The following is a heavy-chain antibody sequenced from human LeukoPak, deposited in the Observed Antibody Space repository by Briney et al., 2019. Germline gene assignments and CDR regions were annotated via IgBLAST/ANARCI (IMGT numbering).Heavy chain of an antibody. V-gene: IGHV1-69*05. CDR1: GGTFSSYA. CDR2: IIPIFGTA. J-gene: IGHJ4*02. CDR3: ARSGGSGSYSYHFDY. D-gene: IGHD3-10*01. Sequence: GASVKVSCKXSGGTFSSYAISWVRQAPGQGLEWMGGIIPIFGTANYAQKFQGRVTITTDESTSTAYMELSSLRSEDTAVYYCARSGGSGSYSYHFDYWGQGTLVTVSS.